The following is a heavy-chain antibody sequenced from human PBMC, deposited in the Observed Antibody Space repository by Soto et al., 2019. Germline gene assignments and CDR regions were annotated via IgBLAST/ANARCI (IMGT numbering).Heavy chain of an antibody. CDR1: GFTFIRYG. V-gene: IGHV3-30*18. Sequence: GGSLSPSCAAPGFTFIRYGMHWVRQAPGKGLEWVAVISYDGSNKYYADSVKGRFTISRDNSKNTLYLQMNSLRAEDTAVYYCAKDEAAADNYYYYGMDVWGQGTTVTVSS. D-gene: IGHD6-13*01. CDR3: AKDEAAADNYYYYGMDV. CDR2: ISYDGSNK. J-gene: IGHJ6*02.